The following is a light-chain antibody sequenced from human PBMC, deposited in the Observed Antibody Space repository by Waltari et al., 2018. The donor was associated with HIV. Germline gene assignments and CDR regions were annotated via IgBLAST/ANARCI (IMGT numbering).Light chain of an antibody. V-gene: IGKV3-15*01. CDR1: QSVSRN. Sequence: EVVMTQSPATLSVSPGERAALACRASQSVSRNLAWYQQKPGQPPRLLIYAASTRASGVPVRISGTGSGTEFTLTISSLQSEDFAVYYCQQYDDLPRTFGQGTRVEIK. CDR2: AAS. J-gene: IGKJ1*01. CDR3: QQYDDLPRT.